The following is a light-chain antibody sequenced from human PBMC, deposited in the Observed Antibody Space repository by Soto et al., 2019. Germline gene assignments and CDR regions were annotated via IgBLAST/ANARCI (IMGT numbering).Light chain of an antibody. CDR1: SSNIGSNY. V-gene: IGLV1-47*01. CDR3: AAWDDSLSGVV. J-gene: IGLJ2*01. Sequence: QPVLTQPPSASGTPGQRVTISCSGSSSNIGSNYVYWYRQLPGTAPKLLIYRNNQRPSGVPDRFSGSKSGTSASLAISGLRSEDEADYYCAAWDDSLSGVVFGGGTKLTVL. CDR2: RNN.